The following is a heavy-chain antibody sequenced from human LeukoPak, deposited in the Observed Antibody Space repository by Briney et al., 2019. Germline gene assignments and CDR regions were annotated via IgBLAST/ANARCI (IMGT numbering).Heavy chain of an antibody. CDR3: AREDGYNSWALDY. Sequence: RAGGSLRLSCAASGFTCSSYSMNWVGQGPGKGLEWGSSISSSSSYIYYADSVKGRFTISRDNAKTSLYLQMNSLRAEDTAVYYCAREDGYNSWALDYWGQGTLVTVSS. J-gene: IGHJ4*02. D-gene: IGHD5-24*01. V-gene: IGHV3-21*01. CDR2: ISSSSSYI. CDR1: GFTCSSYS.